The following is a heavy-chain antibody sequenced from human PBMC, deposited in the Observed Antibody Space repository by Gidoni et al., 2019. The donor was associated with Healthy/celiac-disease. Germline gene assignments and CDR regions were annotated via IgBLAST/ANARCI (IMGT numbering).Heavy chain of an antibody. Sequence: QVQLQESGPGLVKPSETLSLTCTVSGGSISSYYWSWIRQPPGKGLEWIGYIYYSGSTNYNPSLKSRVTISVDTSKNQFSLKLSSVTAADTAVYYCARKYYGSGSLWYNWFDPWGQGTLVTVSS. CDR3: ARKYYGSGSLWYNWFDP. V-gene: IGHV4-59*01. CDR2: IYYSGST. D-gene: IGHD3-10*01. J-gene: IGHJ5*02. CDR1: GGSISSYY.